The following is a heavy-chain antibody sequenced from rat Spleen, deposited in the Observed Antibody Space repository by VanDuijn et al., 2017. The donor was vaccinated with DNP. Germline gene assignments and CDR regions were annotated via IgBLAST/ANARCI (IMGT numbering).Heavy chain of an antibody. V-gene: IGHV5S10*01. CDR2: IIYDGSST. D-gene: IGHD4-6*01. CDR3: ATGIGGPDY. J-gene: IGHJ2*01. CDR1: GFTFSDYY. Sequence: EVQLVESGGGLVQPGRSLKLSCAASGFTFSDYYMAWVRQAPKEGLEWVATIIYDGSSTYYGDSVRGRFTISRDNAKSTLYLQVDSLRSEDTATYYCATGIGGPDYWGPGVMVTVSS.